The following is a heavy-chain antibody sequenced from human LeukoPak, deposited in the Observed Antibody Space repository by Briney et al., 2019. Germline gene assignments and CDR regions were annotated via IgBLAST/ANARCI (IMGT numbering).Heavy chain of an antibody. CDR1: GINFRSYG. D-gene: IGHD2-15*01. Sequence: GRSLRLSCAGSGINFRSYGMHWVRQAPGKGLEWVAVISHDGSNKHYADSVKGRFTISRDNSKSTLYLQMNSLRAEDTAVYYCARDHRRLVVAATQYYFDYRGQGTLVTVSS. J-gene: IGHJ4*02. CDR2: ISHDGSNK. CDR3: ARDHRRLVVAATQYYFDY. V-gene: IGHV3-30*03.